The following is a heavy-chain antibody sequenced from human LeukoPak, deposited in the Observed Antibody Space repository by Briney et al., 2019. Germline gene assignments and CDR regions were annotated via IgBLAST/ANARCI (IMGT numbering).Heavy chain of an antibody. J-gene: IGHJ4*02. CDR3: AGGSPPRRNYDSRGYYSYYFDY. CDR1: GYTFTSYG. CDR2: ISAYNGNT. V-gene: IGHV1-18*01. Sequence: ASVKVSCKASGYTFTSYGISWVRQAPGQGLGWMGWISAYNGNTHYAQKLQGRVTMTTDTSTSTVYMELRSLRSDDTAVYYCAGGSPPRRNYDSRGYYSYYFDYWGQGTLATVSS. D-gene: IGHD3-22*01.